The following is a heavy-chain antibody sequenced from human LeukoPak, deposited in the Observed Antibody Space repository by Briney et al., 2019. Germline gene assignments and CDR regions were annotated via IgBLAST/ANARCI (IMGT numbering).Heavy chain of an antibody. Sequence: PSETLSLTCAVYGGSFSCYYWSWIRQPPPKGLEWIGEINHSGSTNYNPSLKSRVTISVDTSKNQFSLKLSSVTAADTAVYYCARHVVGFGELYYFDYWGQGTLVTVSS. J-gene: IGHJ4*02. D-gene: IGHD3-10*01. V-gene: IGHV4-34*01. CDR1: GGSFSCYY. CDR2: INHSGST. CDR3: ARHVVGFGELYYFDY.